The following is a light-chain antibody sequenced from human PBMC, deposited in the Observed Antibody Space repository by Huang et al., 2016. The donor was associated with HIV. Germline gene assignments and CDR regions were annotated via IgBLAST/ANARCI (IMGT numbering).Light chain of an antibody. J-gene: IGKJ2*01. CDR1: QNINTW. Sequence: DIQMTQSPSPLSVSVGDRVTITCRASQNINTWLAWYQQKPGKAPDLLIYRASSLQGGCPSKFTVRRSGTEFTLTITSLQPDDLGTYYCQQYNTYLYTFGQGTKLEI. V-gene: IGKV1-5*03. CDR3: QQYNTYLYT. CDR2: RAS.